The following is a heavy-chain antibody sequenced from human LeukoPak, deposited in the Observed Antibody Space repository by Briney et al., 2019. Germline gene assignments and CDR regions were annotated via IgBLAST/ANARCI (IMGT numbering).Heavy chain of an antibody. Sequence: GGSLRLSCAVSGFTFSSYWMHWVRQVPGKGLVWVSRINSDGSTISYADSVKGRFTISRDNAKNTLYLQMNSLRAEDTAVYNCAREGIVVVPAAIKTPAAFDYWGQGTLVTVSS. CDR3: AREGIVVVPAAIKTPAAFDY. CDR2: INSDGSTI. D-gene: IGHD2-2*01. V-gene: IGHV3-74*01. J-gene: IGHJ4*02. CDR1: GFTFSSYW.